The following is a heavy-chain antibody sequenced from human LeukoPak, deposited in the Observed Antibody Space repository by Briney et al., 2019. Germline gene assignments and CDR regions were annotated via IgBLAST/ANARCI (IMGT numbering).Heavy chain of an antibody. D-gene: IGHD3-22*01. CDR3: ARFLGPRYYDSSALYPYGPVDY. V-gene: IGHV4-31*03. Sequence: PSETLSLTCTVSGGSISSGGYYWSWIRQHPGKGLEWIGYIYYSGSTYYNPSLKSRVTISVDTSKNQFSLKLSSVTAADTAVYYCARFLGPRYYDSSALYPYGPVDYWGQGTLVTVSS. CDR2: IYYSGST. CDR1: GGSISSGGYY. J-gene: IGHJ4*02.